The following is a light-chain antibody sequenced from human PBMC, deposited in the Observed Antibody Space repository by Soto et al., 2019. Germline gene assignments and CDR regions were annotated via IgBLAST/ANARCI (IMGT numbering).Light chain of an antibody. V-gene: IGKV1-39*01. CDR1: RSIGTL. CDR3: QQTFTSPPT. Sequence: DIHMSQSPSSLSASVGDRVTITCRASRSIGTLLHWYQQIPGKAPNLLISAASNLQNGVPSRFAGSGSGTDFTLTISSLQPGDYATYFCQQTFTSPPTFGRGTQLEFK. J-gene: IGKJ2*01. CDR2: AAS.